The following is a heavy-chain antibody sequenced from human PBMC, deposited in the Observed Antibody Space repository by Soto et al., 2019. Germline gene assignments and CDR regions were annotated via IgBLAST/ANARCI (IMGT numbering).Heavy chain of an antibody. J-gene: IGHJ5*02. CDR2: INHSGST. CDR3: GRGKLGGSGSYYNVGFYNWFDP. V-gene: IGHV4-34*01. CDR1: GGSFSGYY. D-gene: IGHD3-10*01. Sequence: PSETLSLTCAAYGGSFSGYYWSWIRQPPGKGLEWIGEINHSGSTNYNPSLKSRVTISVDTSKNQFSLKLSSVTAADTAVYYCGRGKLGGSGSYYNVGFYNWFDPWGQGTLVTVSS.